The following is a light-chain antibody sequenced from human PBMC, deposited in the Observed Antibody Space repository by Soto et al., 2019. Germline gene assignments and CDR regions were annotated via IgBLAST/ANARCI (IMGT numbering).Light chain of an antibody. V-gene: IGKV4-1*01. CDR2: WAS. CDR1: QSVLYNSNNKNY. J-gene: IGKJ2*01. CDR3: QQYYSTPYT. Sequence: DIVMTQSPDSLAVSLGERATINCKSSQSVLYNSNNKNYLAWYQQKPRQPPKLLIYWASTRESGVPDRFSGSGSGTDFTLTIRSLQAEDVAVYYCQQYYSTPYTFGQGTKLEIK.